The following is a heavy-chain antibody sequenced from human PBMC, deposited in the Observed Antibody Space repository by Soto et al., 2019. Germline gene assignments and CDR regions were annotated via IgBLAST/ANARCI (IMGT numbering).Heavy chain of an antibody. J-gene: IGHJ4*02. CDR3: ARDERVGRGPGDY. CDR1: GFTFSSYG. D-gene: IGHD3-10*01. Sequence: QVQLVESGGGVVQPGRSLRLSCAASGFTFSSYGMHWVRQTPGKGLEWVAVIWYDGSNKYYADSVKGRFTISRDNSKNTLERKMNSLRAEDTAVYYWARDERVGRGPGDYWGQGTLVTVSS. CDR2: IWYDGSNK. V-gene: IGHV3-33*01.